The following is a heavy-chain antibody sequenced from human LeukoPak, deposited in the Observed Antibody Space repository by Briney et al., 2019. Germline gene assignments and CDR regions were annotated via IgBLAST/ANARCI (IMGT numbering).Heavy chain of an antibody. CDR3: ARSGPRLIRWFDP. J-gene: IGHJ5*02. V-gene: IGHV4-61*01. Sequence: SETLSLTCTVSGGSISYSNSYWSWIRQPPGKGLEWIGYIYYSGSTNYNPSLKSRVTISVDTSKNQFSLKLSSVTAADTAVYYCARSGPRLIRWFDPWGQGTLVTVSS. CDR2: IYYSGST. CDR1: GGSISYSNSY.